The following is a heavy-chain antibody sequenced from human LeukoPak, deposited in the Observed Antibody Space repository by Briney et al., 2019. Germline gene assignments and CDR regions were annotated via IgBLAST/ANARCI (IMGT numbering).Heavy chain of an antibody. V-gene: IGHV1-2*06. Sequence: AASVKVSCKASGYSFNDYYIGWVRQAPGQGLEYMGRINCNTGDTSSAQKFQGRVTMTRDTSINTAYMELSRLRSDDTAVYYCARASSWDIVLDYWGQGTLVAVSS. CDR1: GYSFNDYY. D-gene: IGHD6-13*01. CDR2: INCNTGDT. CDR3: ARASSWDIVLDY. J-gene: IGHJ4*02.